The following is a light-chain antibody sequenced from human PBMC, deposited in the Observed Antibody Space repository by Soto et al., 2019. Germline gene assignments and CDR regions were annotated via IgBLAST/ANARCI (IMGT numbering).Light chain of an antibody. CDR2: DAS. V-gene: IGKV3-11*01. J-gene: IGKJ4*01. CDR1: QSITSN. Sequence: EIVLTQSPGTLSLSPGERATLSCRASQSITSNFLAWYQQKPGQAPRLLIYDASNRATGIPARFSGSGSGTDFTLTISSLEPEDFAVYYCQQGVTFGGGTKVEIK. CDR3: QQGVT.